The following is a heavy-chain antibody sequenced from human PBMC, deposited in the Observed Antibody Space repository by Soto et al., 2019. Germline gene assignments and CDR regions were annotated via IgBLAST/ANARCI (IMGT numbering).Heavy chain of an antibody. CDR1: GFTFSSYE. CDR3: AREGGGAYNWFDP. V-gene: IGHV3-48*03. CDR2: ISSSGSTI. D-gene: IGHD2-21*01. Sequence: PGGSLRLSCAASGFTFSSYEMNWVRQAPGKGLEWVSYISSSGSTIYYADSVKGRFTISRDNAKNSLYLQMNSLRAEDTAVYYCAREGGGAYNWFDPRGQGTLVTVSS. J-gene: IGHJ5*02.